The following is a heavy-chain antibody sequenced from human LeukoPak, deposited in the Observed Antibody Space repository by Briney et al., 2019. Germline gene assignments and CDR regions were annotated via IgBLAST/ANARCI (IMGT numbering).Heavy chain of an antibody. CDR2: IIPIFGTA. CDR3: ARDGPSGSLPPPFDY. CDR1: GGTFSSYA. J-gene: IGHJ4*02. Sequence: SVKVSCKASGGTFSSYAISWVRQAPGQGLEWMGRIIPIFGTANYAQKFQGRVTITADKSTSTAYMELSSLRSEDTAVYYCARDGPSGSLPPPFDYWGQGTLVTVSS. V-gene: IGHV1-69*06. D-gene: IGHD1-26*01.